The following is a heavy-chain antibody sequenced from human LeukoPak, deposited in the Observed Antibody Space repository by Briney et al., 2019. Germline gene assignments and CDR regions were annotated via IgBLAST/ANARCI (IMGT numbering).Heavy chain of an antibody. CDR2: INPNSGGT. CDR1: GGTFSSYA. V-gene: IGHV1-2*02. Sequence: GASVKLSCKASGGTFSSYAISWVRQAPGQGLELMGWINPNSGGTNYAQKFQGRVTMTRDTSISTAYMELSRLRSDDTAVYYCARAREWLATYYFDYWGQGTLVTVSS. J-gene: IGHJ4*02. D-gene: IGHD6-19*01. CDR3: ARAREWLATYYFDY.